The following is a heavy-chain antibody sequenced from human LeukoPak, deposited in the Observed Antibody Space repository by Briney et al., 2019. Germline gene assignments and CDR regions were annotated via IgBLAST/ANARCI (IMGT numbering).Heavy chain of an antibody. Sequence: PGGSLRLSCAAPGFTFSSYGMHWVRQAPGKGLEWVAVIWFDGSNKYYADSVKGRFTISRDNSKNTLYLQMNSLRAEDTAVYYCASGDYYGSGSYQLDYWGQGTLVTVSS. V-gene: IGHV3-33*01. CDR2: IWFDGSNK. D-gene: IGHD3-10*01. CDR3: ASGDYYGSGSYQLDY. J-gene: IGHJ4*02. CDR1: GFTFSSYG.